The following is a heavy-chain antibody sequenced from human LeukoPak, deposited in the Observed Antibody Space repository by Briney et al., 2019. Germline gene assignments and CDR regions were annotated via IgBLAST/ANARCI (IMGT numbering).Heavy chain of an antibody. D-gene: IGHD2-2*01. CDR3: AKSPLIVVVPAAEYYFDY. Sequence: GGSLRLSCAASGFTFSSYGMHWVRQAPGKGLEWVAFIRYDGGNKYYADSVKGRFTISRDNSKNTLYLQMNSLRAEDTAVYYCAKSPLIVVVPAAEYYFDYWGRGTLVTVSS. CDR1: GFTFSSYG. CDR2: IRYDGGNK. V-gene: IGHV3-30*02. J-gene: IGHJ4*02.